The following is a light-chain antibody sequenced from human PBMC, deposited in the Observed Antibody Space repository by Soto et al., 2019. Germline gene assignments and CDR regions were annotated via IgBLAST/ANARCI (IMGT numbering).Light chain of an antibody. CDR1: QSISSW. Sequence: DIQMTQSPSTLSASVGDRVTITCRASQSISSWLAWYQQKPGKAPKPLTYDASTLKTGVPSRFSGSGSGSEFNFTITGLQPDDFATYFCQQYNTYATFGQGTRLEIK. CDR2: DAS. J-gene: IGKJ5*01. V-gene: IGKV1-5*01. CDR3: QQYNTYAT.